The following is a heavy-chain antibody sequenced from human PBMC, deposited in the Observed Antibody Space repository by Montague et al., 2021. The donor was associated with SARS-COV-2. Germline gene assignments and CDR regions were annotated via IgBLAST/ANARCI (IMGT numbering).Heavy chain of an antibody. CDR3: ASMLSGWYASDH. CDR1: GFTFSSYA. D-gene: IGHD6-19*01. Sequence: SLRLSCAASGFTFSSYAMHWVRQAPGKGLEWVAVISYDGSNKYYADSVKGRFTISRDNSKNTLYLQMNSLRAEDTAVYYCASMLSGWYASDHWGQGTLVTVSS. V-gene: IGHV3-30*04. CDR2: ISYDGSNK. J-gene: IGHJ4*02.